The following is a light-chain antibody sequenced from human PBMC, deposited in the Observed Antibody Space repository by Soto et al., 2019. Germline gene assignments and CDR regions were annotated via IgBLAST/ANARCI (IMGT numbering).Light chain of an antibody. CDR3: LQYNSYPWT. CDR2: KAS. V-gene: IGKV1-5*03. J-gene: IGKJ1*01. Sequence: DIQMTQSPSTLSASVGDSVTITCRASQTISIWLAWYQQKPGKAPKLLIYKASDLGSGVPSTFSGSASGTEFTLTISSLQPDGFATYYCLQYNSYPWTFGQGTKVDI. CDR1: QTISIW.